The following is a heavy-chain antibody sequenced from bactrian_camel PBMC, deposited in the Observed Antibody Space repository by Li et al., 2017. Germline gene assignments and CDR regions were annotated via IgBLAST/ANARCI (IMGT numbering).Heavy chain of an antibody. CDR3: AASRNDYCSSFWQRNYLYSY. D-gene: IGHD3*01. J-gene: IGHJ4*01. CDR2: IDAGGST. CDR1: LHTYASYC. Sequence: AATLHTYASYCVGWFRQAPGKKREGVATIDAGGSTTYAESVKGRFTISQDNDKKILYLEMDNLKPEDTAIYYCAASRNDYCSSFWQRNYLYSYWGRGTQVTVS. V-gene: IGHV3S55*01.